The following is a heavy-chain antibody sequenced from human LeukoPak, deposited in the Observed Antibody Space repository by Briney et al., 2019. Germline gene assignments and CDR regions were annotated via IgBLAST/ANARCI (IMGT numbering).Heavy chain of an antibody. D-gene: IGHD3-3*01. CDR1: GFTFSSYS. J-gene: IGHJ4*02. CDR2: ISSSSSYI. CDR3: ARALAYYDFWSGYYIADY. Sequence: GGSLRLSCAASGFTFSSYSMNWVRQAPGKGLEWVSSISSSSSYIYYADSVKGRFTISRDNAKNSLYLQMNSLRAEDTAVYYCARALAYYDFWSGYYIADYWGQGTLVTVSS. V-gene: IGHV3-21*01.